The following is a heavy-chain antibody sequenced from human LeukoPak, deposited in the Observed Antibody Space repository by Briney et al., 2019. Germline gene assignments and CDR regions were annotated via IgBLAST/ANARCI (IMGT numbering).Heavy chain of an antibody. CDR3: ARDSGRPPTSFDY. Sequence: SVKVSCKASGGTFSNYAFHWVRQAPGQGLEWMGRIIPILDLTKYAPKIQDRVTITADKSTSTAYMELNSLRSEDTAVYFCARDSGRPPTSFDYWGQGTLVTVSS. J-gene: IGHJ4*02. D-gene: IGHD1-1*01. V-gene: IGHV1-69*04. CDR1: GGTFSNYA. CDR2: IIPILDLT.